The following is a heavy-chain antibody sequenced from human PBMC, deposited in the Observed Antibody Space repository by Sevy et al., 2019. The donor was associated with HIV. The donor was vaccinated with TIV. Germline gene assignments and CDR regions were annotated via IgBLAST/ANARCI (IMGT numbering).Heavy chain of an antibody. Sequence: SETLSLTCAVSGYPISSGYYWGWIRQPPGKGLEWIGSIYHSGSTYYNPSLKSRVTISVDTSKNQFSLKLSSVTAADTAVYYCARDKSGSPKNWFDPWGQGTLVTVSS. CDR2: IYHSGST. CDR1: GYPISSGYY. J-gene: IGHJ5*02. CDR3: ARDKSGSPKNWFDP. V-gene: IGHV4-38-2*02. D-gene: IGHD3-10*01.